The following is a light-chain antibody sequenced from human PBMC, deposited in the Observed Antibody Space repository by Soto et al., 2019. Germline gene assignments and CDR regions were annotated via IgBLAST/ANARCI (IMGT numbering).Light chain of an antibody. V-gene: IGKV3D-15*01. CDR3: QQYYDWPRWT. CDR2: GAS. J-gene: IGKJ1*01. Sequence: EIVMTQSAATLSVSPGERATLSCRASQSVSSNLAWYQQKPGQAPRLLIYGASTRASGIPARFSGSGSGTEFTLTISSLQSEDFAVYYCQQYYDWPRWTFGQGTKVEIK. CDR1: QSVSSN.